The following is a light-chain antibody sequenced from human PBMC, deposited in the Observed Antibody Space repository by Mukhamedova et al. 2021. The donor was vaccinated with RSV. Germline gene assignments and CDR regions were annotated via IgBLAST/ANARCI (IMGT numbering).Light chain of an antibody. Sequence: VTSSFLAWYQQTPGQAPRLLIYGASNRATGIPDRFSGSGSGTDFTLTINRLEPEDFAVYYCQQYATPPFTFGPGTKVDIK. V-gene: IGKV3-20*01. CDR2: GAS. J-gene: IGKJ3*01. CDR3: QQYATPPFT. CDR1: VTSSF.